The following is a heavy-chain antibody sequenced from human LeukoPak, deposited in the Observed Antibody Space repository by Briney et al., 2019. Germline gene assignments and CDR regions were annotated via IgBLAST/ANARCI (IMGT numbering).Heavy chain of an antibody. V-gene: IGHV3-30*18. CDR2: ISYDGSNE. Sequence: PGGSLRLSCAASGFTFSTYGMHWVRQAPDKGLEWVAVISYDGSNEYYADSVKGRFTISRDNSKNTLYLQMSSLRAEHTAVYYCAKEFNRGLPDYWGQGTLVTVPS. CDR3: AKEFNRGLPDY. D-gene: IGHD2-21*01. J-gene: IGHJ4*02. CDR1: GFTFSTYG.